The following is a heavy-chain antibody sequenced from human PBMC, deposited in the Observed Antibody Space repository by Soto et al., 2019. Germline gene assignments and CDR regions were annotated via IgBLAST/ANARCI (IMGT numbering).Heavy chain of an antibody. CDR3: ARDYDIWGEDWFDP. CDR2: ISGYNGDT. D-gene: IGHD3-9*01. Sequence: QVQLVQSGGEMRKPGASVKVSCKASGYTFTNFGISWVRQVPGQGFEWVGWISGYNGDTNYAPKFRGRVIMTKDTSTTTAYMELTTLTSDDTAVYYCARDYDIWGEDWFDPWGQGTLVTVSS. J-gene: IGHJ5*02. CDR1: GYTFTNFG. V-gene: IGHV1-18*01.